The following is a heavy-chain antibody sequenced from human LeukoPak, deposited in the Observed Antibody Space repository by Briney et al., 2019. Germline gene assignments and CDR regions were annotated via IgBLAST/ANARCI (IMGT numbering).Heavy chain of an antibody. Sequence: PGGSLRLSCAASGFTFSSYAMHWVRQAPGKGLEWVAVISYDGSNKYYADSVKGRFTISRDNSKNTLYLQMNSLRAEDTALYYCAKAAAGYYYYYYMDVWGKGTTVTVSS. V-gene: IGHV3-30*04. CDR3: AKAAAGYYYYYYMDV. J-gene: IGHJ6*03. CDR2: ISYDGSNK. D-gene: IGHD6-13*01. CDR1: GFTFSSYA.